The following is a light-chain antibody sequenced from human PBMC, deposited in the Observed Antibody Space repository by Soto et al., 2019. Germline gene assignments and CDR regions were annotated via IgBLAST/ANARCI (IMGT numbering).Light chain of an antibody. Sequence: EIVFTQSQVTVCFAPVEIATLSCRVSQSVSSSYLAWYQQKPGQAPRLLIYGASSRATGIPDRFSGSGSGTDFTLTISRLEPEDFAVYYCQQYNKWPLTFGQGTKVDIK. CDR1: QSVSSSY. CDR3: QQYNKWPLT. J-gene: IGKJ1*01. V-gene: IGKV3-20*01. CDR2: GAS.